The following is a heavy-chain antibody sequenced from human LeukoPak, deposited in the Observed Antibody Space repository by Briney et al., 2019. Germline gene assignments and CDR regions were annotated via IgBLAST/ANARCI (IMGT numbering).Heavy chain of an antibody. CDR1: GGSISSSSYY. Sequence: SETLSLTCSVSGGSISSSSYYWGWIRQPPGRGLEWIGSIYYSGSTYYNPSLKSRVTISVDTSKNQFSLKLSSVTAADTAVYYCARPGIALAGRFDYWGQGTLVTVSS. D-gene: IGHD6-19*01. CDR3: ARPGIALAGRFDY. CDR2: IYYSGST. V-gene: IGHV4-39*01. J-gene: IGHJ4*02.